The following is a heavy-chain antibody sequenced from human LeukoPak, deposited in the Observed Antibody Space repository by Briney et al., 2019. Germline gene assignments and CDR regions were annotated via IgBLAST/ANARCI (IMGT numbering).Heavy chain of an antibody. Sequence: GGSLRLSCAASGFTFSSSAMSWVRQAPGKGLAWVSSISSSSSFIYYADSVKGRFTISRDNAKNSLYLQMNSLRAEDTAVYYCATQGEHSYDSNRSGYFQHWGQGTLVTVSS. J-gene: IGHJ1*01. V-gene: IGHV3-21*01. D-gene: IGHD3-22*01. CDR3: ATQGEHSYDSNRSGYFQH. CDR1: GFTFSSSA. CDR2: ISSSSSFI.